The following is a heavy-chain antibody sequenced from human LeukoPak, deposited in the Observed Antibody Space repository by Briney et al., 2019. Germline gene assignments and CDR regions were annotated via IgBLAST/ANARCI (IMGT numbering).Heavy chain of an antibody. V-gene: IGHV3-21*05. J-gene: IGHJ6*02. CDR1: GFTFSSYS. CDR3: AREKYDILTGYRYGMDV. Sequence: GGSLRLSCAASGFTFSSYSMNWVRQAPGKGLEWVSYISSSSSYIYYADSVKGRFTISRDNAKNSLYLQMNSLRAEDTAVYYCAREKYDILTGYRYGMDVWGQGTTVTVSS. D-gene: IGHD3-9*01. CDR2: ISSSSSYI.